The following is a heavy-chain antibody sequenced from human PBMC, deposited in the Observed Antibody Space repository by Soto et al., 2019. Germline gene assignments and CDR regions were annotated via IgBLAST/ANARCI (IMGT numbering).Heavy chain of an antibody. Sequence: EVQLVESGGGLVQPGGSLRRSCAASGFTLRSYDIHWVRQATGEGLAWVSGIGSGGDTHYADSVKGRFIISREDGKNSLYLQMNNLRVGDTAVYYCTRKTPPTGMEVWGQGATVTVSS. J-gene: IGHJ6*02. V-gene: IGHV3-13*01. CDR2: IGSGGDT. D-gene: IGHD3-9*01. CDR1: GFTLRSYD. CDR3: TRKTPPTGMEV.